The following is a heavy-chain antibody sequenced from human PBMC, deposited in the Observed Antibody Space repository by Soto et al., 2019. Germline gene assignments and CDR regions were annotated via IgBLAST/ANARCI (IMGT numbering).Heavy chain of an antibody. CDR2: IYYSGST. D-gene: IGHD2-15*01. J-gene: IGHJ6*02. V-gene: IGHV4-59*01. CDR1: GGSISSYY. Sequence: PSETLSLTCTVSGGSISSYYWSWIRQPPGKGLEWIGYIYYSGSTNYNPSLKSRVTISVDTSKNQFSLKLSSVTAADTAVYYCARALGYCSGGSCQHYGMDVWGQGTTVTVSS. CDR3: ARALGYCSGGSCQHYGMDV.